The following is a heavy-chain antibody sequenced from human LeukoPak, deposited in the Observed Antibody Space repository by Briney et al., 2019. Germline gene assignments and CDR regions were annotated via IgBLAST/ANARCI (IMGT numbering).Heavy chain of an antibody. Sequence: PSETLSLTCAVYGGSFSGYYWSWIRQPPGKGLEWIGEINHSGSTNYNPSLKSRVTISVDTSKNQFSLKLSSVTAADTAVYYCARGGYYDYVWGSYRPYYFDYWGRGTLVTVSS. J-gene: IGHJ4*02. CDR2: INHSGST. V-gene: IGHV4-34*01. CDR3: ARGGYYDYVWGSYRPYYFDY. CDR1: GGSFSGYY. D-gene: IGHD3-16*02.